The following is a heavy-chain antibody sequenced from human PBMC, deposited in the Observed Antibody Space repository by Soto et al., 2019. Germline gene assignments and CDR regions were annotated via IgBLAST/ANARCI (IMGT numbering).Heavy chain of an antibody. V-gene: IGHV3-23*01. CDR1: GFTFSSYA. D-gene: IGHD2-21*02. J-gene: IGHJ4*02. CDR2: ISGSGGST. CDR3: ARAYCGGDCSGGAFDY. Sequence: GGSLRLSCAASGFTFSSYAMSWVRQAPGKGLEWVSAISGSGGSTYYADSVKGRFTISRDNSKNTLYLQMNSLRAEDTAVYYCARAYCGGDCSGGAFDYWGQGTLVTVSS.